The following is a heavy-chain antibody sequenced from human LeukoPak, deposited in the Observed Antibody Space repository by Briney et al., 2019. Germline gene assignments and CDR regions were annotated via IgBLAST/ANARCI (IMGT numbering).Heavy chain of an antibody. CDR3: ARDLDYGDPPWNWFDP. CDR1: GFSLGTNA. V-gene: IGHV3-30-3*01. Sequence: GGSLRLSCTASGFSLGTNAMHWVRQAPGKGLEWVAVTSYDGIHKYYADSVKGRFTISRDNSKNTLYLQMNSLRAEDTAVYYCARDLDYGDPPWNWFDPWGQGTLVTVSS. CDR2: TSYDGIHK. J-gene: IGHJ5*02. D-gene: IGHD4-17*01.